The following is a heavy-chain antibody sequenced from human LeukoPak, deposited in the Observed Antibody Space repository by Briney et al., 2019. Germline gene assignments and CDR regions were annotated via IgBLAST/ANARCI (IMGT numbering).Heavy chain of an antibody. D-gene: IGHD2-2*01. CDR3: ARFDCSSTSCHGGYFDY. V-gene: IGHV4-30-2*01. CDR2: IYHSGST. J-gene: IGHJ4*02. Sequence: TLSLTCTVSGGSISSGGYYWSWIRQPPGKGLEWIGYIYHSGSTYYNPSPKSRVTISVDRSKNQFSLKLSSVTAADTAVYYCARFDCSSTSCHGGYFDYWGQGTLVTVSS. CDR1: GGSISSGGYY.